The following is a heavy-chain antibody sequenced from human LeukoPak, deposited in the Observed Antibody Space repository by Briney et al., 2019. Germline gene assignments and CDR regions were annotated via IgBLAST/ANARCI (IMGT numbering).Heavy chain of an antibody. V-gene: IGHV4-61*02. D-gene: IGHD2-21*01. CDR2: IYTSGST. CDR1: GGSISSGSHY. J-gene: IGHJ4*02. Sequence: SETLSLTCTVSGGSISSGSHYWSWIRQPAGKGLEWIGRIYTSGSTNYNPSLESRVTISVDTSRNQFSLKLSSVTAAVTAVYYCARDGRLEGCGGDCYPDYWGQGTLVTVSS. CDR3: ARDGRLEGCGGDCYPDY.